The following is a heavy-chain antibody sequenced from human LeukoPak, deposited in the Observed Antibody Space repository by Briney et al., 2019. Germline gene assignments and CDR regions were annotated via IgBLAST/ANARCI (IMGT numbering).Heavy chain of an antibody. J-gene: IGHJ4*02. D-gene: IGHD3-10*01. Sequence: PGGSMRLSCAASGFTFSCCSMSWVRQAPGKGLEWVSSISTSSTYIYYADSVKGRFTISRDNAKNSLYLQMNSLRAEDTAVYYCSRDAGSASYYIEYWGQGTLVTVSS. CDR1: GFTFSCCS. CDR3: SRDAGSASYYIEY. CDR2: ISTSSTYI. V-gene: IGHV3-21*01.